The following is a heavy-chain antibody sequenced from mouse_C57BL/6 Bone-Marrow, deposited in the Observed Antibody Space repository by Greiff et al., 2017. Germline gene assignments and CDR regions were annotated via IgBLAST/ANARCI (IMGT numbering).Heavy chain of an antibody. CDR2: GQGLEWIG. J-gene: IGHJ2*01. CDR3: SEDSAVYYCACNDYYCRERD. V-gene: IGHV1-87*01. D-gene: IGHD1-1*01. CDR1: YTFSRRVH. Sequence: QVQLKQSGPELARPWASVKISCKAFYTFSRRVHFAIRDTNYWMQWVRQRPGQGLEWIGAIYPGNGDTSYNQKLKGKDTLTADKSSSTATLQLRSLTSEDSAVYYCACNDYYCRERDWGQGTTLTVSS.